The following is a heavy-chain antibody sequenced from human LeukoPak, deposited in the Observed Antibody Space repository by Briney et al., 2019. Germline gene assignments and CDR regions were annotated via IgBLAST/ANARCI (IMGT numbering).Heavy chain of an antibody. CDR2: VYYSGST. Sequence: SENLSLTCTVSGGSISSYYWSWTRQPPGKGLEWIGYVYYSGSTNYKSSLKSRVSISVDTSKNQFSLKLSSVTAADTAVYYCARGHPWQHLPESAFDYLGQGTLVIVSS. J-gene: IGHJ4*02. CDR3: ARGHPWQHLPESAFDY. CDR1: GGSISSYY. V-gene: IGHV4-59*01.